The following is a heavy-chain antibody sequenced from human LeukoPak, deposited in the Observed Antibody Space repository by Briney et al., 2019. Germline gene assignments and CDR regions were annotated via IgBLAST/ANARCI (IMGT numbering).Heavy chain of an antibody. CDR2: IKQDGSEK. CDR3: VSGSGSADY. D-gene: IGHD3-10*01. V-gene: IGHV3-7*03. CDR1: GFTFSGYW. J-gene: IGHJ4*02. Sequence: GGSLRLSCAASGFTFSGYWMSWVRQAPGKGLEWVANIKQDGSEKYYVGSVKGRFTISRDNAKNSLYLQMNSLRAEDTAVYYCVSGSGSADYWGQGTLVTVSS.